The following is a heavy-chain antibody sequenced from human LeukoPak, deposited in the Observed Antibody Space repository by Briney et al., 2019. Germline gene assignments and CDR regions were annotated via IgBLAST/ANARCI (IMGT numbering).Heavy chain of an antibody. CDR2: INAGNGNT. J-gene: IGHJ4*02. CDR1: GYTFTSCA. Sequence: ASVKVSCKASGYTFTSCAMHWVRQAPGQRLEWMGWINAGNGNTKYSQEFQGRVTITRDTSASTAYMELSSLRSEDMAVYYCARGVTGYYTLDYFDYWGQGTLVTVSS. CDR3: ARGVTGYYTLDYFDY. D-gene: IGHD3-9*01. V-gene: IGHV1-3*03.